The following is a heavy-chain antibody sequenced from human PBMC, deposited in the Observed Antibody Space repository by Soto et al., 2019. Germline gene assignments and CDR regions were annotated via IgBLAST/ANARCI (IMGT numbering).Heavy chain of an antibody. D-gene: IGHD2-2*01. Sequence: PGGSLRLSCAASGFTFSSYGMHWVRQAPGKGLEWVAVISYDGSNKYYADSVKGRFTISRDNSKNTLYLQMNSLRAEDTAVYYCAKTYLPRRLFDAFDIWGQGTMVTVSS. V-gene: IGHV3-30*18. CDR3: AKTYLPRRLFDAFDI. J-gene: IGHJ3*02. CDR2: ISYDGSNK. CDR1: GFTFSSYG.